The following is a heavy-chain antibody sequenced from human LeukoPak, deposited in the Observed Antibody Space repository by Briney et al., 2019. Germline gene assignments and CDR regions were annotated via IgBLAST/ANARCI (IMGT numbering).Heavy chain of an antibody. D-gene: IGHD3-22*01. J-gene: IGHJ4*02. Sequence: ASVRVSCKASGYTFTSYGINWVRQAPGQGLEWMGWITAHNGNTNYAQKLQGRVTMTTDTSTSTAHMELRSLRSDDTAVYYCARGVGDSSGYSSDYWGQGTLVTVSS. V-gene: IGHV1-18*01. CDR3: ARGVGDSSGYSSDY. CDR2: ITAHNGNT. CDR1: GYTFTSYG.